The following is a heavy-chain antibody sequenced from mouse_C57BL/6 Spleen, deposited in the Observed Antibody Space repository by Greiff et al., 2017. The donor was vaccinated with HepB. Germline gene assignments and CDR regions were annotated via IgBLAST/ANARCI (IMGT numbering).Heavy chain of an antibody. CDR3: ARARSNHYAMDY. Sequence: VKVVESGAELARPGASVKMSCKASGYTFTSSTLHWVKQRPGQGLEWIGYINPSSGYTKYNQKFKDKATLTADKSSSTAYMQLSSLTSEDSAVYYWARARSNHYAMDYWGQGTSVTVAS. CDR1: GYTFTSST. J-gene: IGHJ4*01. CDR2: INPSSGYT. V-gene: IGHV1-4*01. D-gene: IGHD2-5*01.